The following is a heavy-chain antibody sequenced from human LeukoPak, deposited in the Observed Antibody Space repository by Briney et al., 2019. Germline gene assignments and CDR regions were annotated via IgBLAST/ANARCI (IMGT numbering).Heavy chain of an antibody. Sequence: GGSLRLSCAASGFTFSSYAMSWVRQAPGKGLEWVSAISGSGGSTYYADSVKGRSTISRDNSKNTLYLQMNSLRAEDTAVYYCAKDSGGSGSYYYFDYWGQGTLVTVSS. D-gene: IGHD3-10*01. CDR1: GFTFSSYA. J-gene: IGHJ4*02. CDR3: AKDSGGSGSYYYFDY. V-gene: IGHV3-23*01. CDR2: ISGSGGST.